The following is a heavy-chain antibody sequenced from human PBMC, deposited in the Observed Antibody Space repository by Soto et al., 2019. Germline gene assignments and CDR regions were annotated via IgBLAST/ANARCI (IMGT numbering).Heavy chain of an antibody. CDR1: GDSIRDGGYY. Sequence: SETLSLTCTVSGDSIRDGGYYWAWIRQRPGQGLEWMGYIYFTGKANYNPSLENRLTMSVDMSRRQLYLRLTSVTAADTAVYFCAKDPSPQPIPAVTPGWFDPWGQGIAVTVSS. CDR3: AKDPSPQPIPAVTPGWFDP. CDR2: IYFTGKA. D-gene: IGHD4-4*01. V-gene: IGHV4-31*03. J-gene: IGHJ5*02.